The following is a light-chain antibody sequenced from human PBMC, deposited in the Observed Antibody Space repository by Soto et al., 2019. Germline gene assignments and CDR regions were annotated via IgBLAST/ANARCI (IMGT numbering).Light chain of an antibody. CDR2: AAS. Sequence: DIQMTQSPSSLSASVGDTVTITCRASQSISVHLNWYQQKPGKVPKLLIYAASNLQSGVPSRFSGSVSETEFALTISSLQPEDFATYYCQQSYITPYTFGQGTKLEIK. J-gene: IGKJ2*01. CDR1: QSISVH. CDR3: QQSYITPYT. V-gene: IGKV1-39*01.